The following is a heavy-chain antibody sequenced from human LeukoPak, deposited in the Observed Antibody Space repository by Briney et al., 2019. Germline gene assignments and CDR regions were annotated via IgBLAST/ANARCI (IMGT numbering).Heavy chain of an antibody. CDR1: GYTFTSYD. D-gene: IGHD3-22*01. V-gene: IGHV1-8*03. CDR3: AREDYYDSGSSDY. Sequence: ASVKVSCKASGYTFTSYDINWVRQASGQGLEWMGWMNPNSGNTAYAQKFQGRVTITRNTSISTAYMELSSLRSEDTAIYYCAREDYYDSGSSDYWGQGTLVTVSS. J-gene: IGHJ4*02. CDR2: MNPNSGNT.